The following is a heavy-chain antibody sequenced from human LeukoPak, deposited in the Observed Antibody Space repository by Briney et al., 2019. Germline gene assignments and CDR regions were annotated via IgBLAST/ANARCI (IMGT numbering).Heavy chain of an antibody. CDR1: GFTFSSYS. CDR2: ISSSSSYI. Sequence: SGGSLRLSCAASGFTFSSYSVNWVRQAPGKGLEWVSSISSSSSYIYYADSVKGRFTISRDNAKNSLYLQVNSLRAEDTAVYYCASLLVVPAALDYYYGMDVWGKGTTVTVSS. V-gene: IGHV3-21*01. J-gene: IGHJ6*04. D-gene: IGHD2-2*01. CDR3: ASLLVVPAALDYYYGMDV.